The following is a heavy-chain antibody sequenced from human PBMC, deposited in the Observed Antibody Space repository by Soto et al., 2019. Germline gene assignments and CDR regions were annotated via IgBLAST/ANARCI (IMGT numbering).Heavy chain of an antibody. CDR3: AKDPTYDSSGYYLNDYIYYFDY. D-gene: IGHD3-22*01. CDR2: ISYDGSNK. Sequence: GGSLRLSCAASGFTFSSYGMHWVRQAPGKGLEWVAVISYDGSNKYYADSVKGRFTISRDNSKNTLYLQMNSLRAEDTAVYYCAKDPTYDSSGYYLNDYIYYFDYWGQGTLVTVSS. CDR1: GFTFSSYG. J-gene: IGHJ4*02. V-gene: IGHV3-30*18.